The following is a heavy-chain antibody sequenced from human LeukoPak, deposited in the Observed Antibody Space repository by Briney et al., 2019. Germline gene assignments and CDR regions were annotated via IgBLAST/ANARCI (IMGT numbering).Heavy chain of an antibody. CDR1: GFTFSTYR. D-gene: IGHD4-17*01. CDR3: ARDISSTVTTV. V-gene: IGHV3-48*04. J-gene: IGHJ4*02. CDR2: ISSSNTK. Sequence: GGSLRLSCAASGFTFSTYRMNWVRQAPGKGLEWVAYISSSNTKYYSDSVKGRFTISRDNAKNSLYLQMNSLRAEDTAVYYCARDISSTVTTVWGQGTLVTVSS.